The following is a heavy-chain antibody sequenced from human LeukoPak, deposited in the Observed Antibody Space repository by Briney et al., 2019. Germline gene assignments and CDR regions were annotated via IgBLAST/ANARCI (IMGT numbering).Heavy chain of an antibody. D-gene: IGHD4-23*01. CDR1: GGSLSGYY. J-gene: IGHJ5*01. CDR2: IHYTGTT. Sequence: PSETLSLTCTVSGGSLSGYYWSWIRQSPGKSPEWIEYIHYTGTTNFNPSLKGRVTMSIDTSKNQFSLRLSSVTAADTAMYYCARRRWGEYGSWLDSWGQGILVIVSS. CDR3: ARRRWGEYGSWLDS. V-gene: IGHV4-59*01.